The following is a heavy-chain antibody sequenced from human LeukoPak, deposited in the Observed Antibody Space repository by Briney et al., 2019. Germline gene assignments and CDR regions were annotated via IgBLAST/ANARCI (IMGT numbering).Heavy chain of an antibody. CDR3: APATMTFDY. V-gene: IGHV1-2*02. D-gene: IGHD5-24*01. CDR1: GYTFTAYN. J-gene: IGHJ4*02. Sequence: ASVKVSCKASGYTFTAYNMHWVRQAPGQGLEWMGWINPNTGDTHSAQKFQGRATMTRDTSINTAYMELSRLTSDDTAVYYCAPATMTFDYWGQGTLVTVSS. CDR2: INPNTGDT.